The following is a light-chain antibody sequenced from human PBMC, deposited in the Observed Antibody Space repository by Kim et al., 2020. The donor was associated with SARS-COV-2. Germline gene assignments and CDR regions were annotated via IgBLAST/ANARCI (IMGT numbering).Light chain of an antibody. CDR3: CSYVGSFTYV. CDR1: SSDVGGYNY. Sequence: QSALTQPRSVSGSPGQSVAISCTGTSSDVGGYNYVSWYQQHPGKPPKLIIYDVSKRPSGVPDRFSGSKSGYTASLTISGLQAEDEADYYCCSYVGSFTYVFGTGTKVTVL. CDR2: DVS. V-gene: IGLV2-11*01. J-gene: IGLJ1*01.